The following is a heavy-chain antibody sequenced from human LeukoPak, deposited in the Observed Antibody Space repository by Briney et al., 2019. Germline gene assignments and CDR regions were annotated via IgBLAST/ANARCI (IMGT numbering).Heavy chain of an antibody. Sequence: SQTLSLTCAISGDSVSSNSAAWNWIRQSPSRGLEWLGRTYYRSKWYNDYAVSVKSRITINPDTSKNQFSLQLKSVTPEDTAVYFCARKDSRLRDGYNSLAFDLWGQGTMVTVSS. CDR1: GDSVSSNSAA. V-gene: IGHV6-1*01. CDR2: TYYRSKWYN. CDR3: ARKDSRLRDGYNSLAFDL. J-gene: IGHJ3*01. D-gene: IGHD5-24*01.